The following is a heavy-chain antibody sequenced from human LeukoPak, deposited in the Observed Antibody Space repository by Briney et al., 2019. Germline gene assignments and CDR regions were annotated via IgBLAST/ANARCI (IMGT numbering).Heavy chain of an antibody. CDR3: ASDGPPVLRFLEWLRSDYFDY. D-gene: IGHD3-3*01. V-gene: IGHV3-23*01. CDR1: GFTFSSYA. CDR2: ISGSGGST. J-gene: IGHJ4*02. Sequence: GGSLRLSCAASGFTFSSYAMSWVRQAPGKGLEWVSAISGSGGSTYYADSVKGRFTISRDNSKNTLYLQMNSLRAEDTAVYYCASDGPPVLRFLEWLRSDYFDYWGQGTLVTVSS.